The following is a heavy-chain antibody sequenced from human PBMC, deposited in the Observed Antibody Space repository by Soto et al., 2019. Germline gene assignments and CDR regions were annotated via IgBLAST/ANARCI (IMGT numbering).Heavy chain of an antibody. CDR1: GFTFSSYW. CDR3: ARGVATSHYYYGMDV. D-gene: IGHD3-3*01. V-gene: IGHV3-74*01. J-gene: IGHJ6*02. CDR2: ILSDGSTT. Sequence: EVPLVESGGGLVQPGGSLRLSCAASGFTFSSYWMHWVRQGPGKGLVWVSRILSDGSTTSYADSVKGRFTISRDNAKNTLYLQMNSQRAEDTAVYYCARGVATSHYYYGMDVWGQGTTVTVSS.